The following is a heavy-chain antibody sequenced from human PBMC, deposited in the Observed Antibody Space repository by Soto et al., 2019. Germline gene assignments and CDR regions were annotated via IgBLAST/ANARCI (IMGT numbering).Heavy chain of an antibody. CDR3: ARSADNSGWYYFDY. V-gene: IGHV1-69*12. Sequence: QVQLVQSGAEVKKPGSSVKVSCKASGGTFRSYAISWVRQAPGQGLAWMGGIIPIFGTANYAQQFQGRVTITAQESTSTVYVKLRSLRSEDTAVYYWARSADNSGWYYFDYWGQGTLVTVSS. J-gene: IGHJ4*02. CDR1: GGTFRSYA. CDR2: IIPIFGTA. D-gene: IGHD6-19*01.